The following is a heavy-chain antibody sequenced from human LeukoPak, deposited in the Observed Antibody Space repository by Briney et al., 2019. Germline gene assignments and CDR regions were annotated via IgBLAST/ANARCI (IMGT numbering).Heavy chain of an antibody. CDR2: INQGGST. J-gene: IGHJ4*02. CDR3: ATLGGLYYESHGYPDFDH. Sequence: SETLSLTCSVSGGSLSPYYWSWIRQPPGGGLEWLGEINQGGSTNYNPSLKSRVTISVEKFKNQFSLEVTSVTAADTAIYYCATLGGLYYESHGYPDFDHWGQGTLVTVSS. CDR1: GGSLSPYY. D-gene: IGHD3-22*01. V-gene: IGHV4-34*01.